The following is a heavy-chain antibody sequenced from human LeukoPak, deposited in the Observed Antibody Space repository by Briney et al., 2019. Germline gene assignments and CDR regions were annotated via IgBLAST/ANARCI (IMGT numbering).Heavy chain of an antibody. J-gene: IGHJ4*02. CDR1: GYTFTGYY. Sequence: GASVKVSCKASGYTFTGYYMHWVRQAPGQGLEWMGWINPNSGGTNYAQKFQGRVTMTRDTSISTAYMELSRLRSDDTAVYYCARDGDYYDSSGYTGICYWGQGTLVTVSS. CDR3: ARDGDYYDSSGYTGICY. D-gene: IGHD3-22*01. CDR2: INPNSGGT. V-gene: IGHV1-2*02.